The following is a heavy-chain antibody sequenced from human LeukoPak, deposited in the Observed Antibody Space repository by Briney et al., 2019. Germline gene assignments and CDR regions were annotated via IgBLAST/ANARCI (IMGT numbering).Heavy chain of an antibody. CDR3: ARERSSGGYFDY. D-gene: IGHD6-19*01. V-gene: IGHV3-30-3*01. J-gene: IGHJ4*02. CDR1: GFTFSSSW. Sequence: PGGSLRLSCAVSGFTFSSSWMHWVRQAPGKGLEWVAVISYDGSNKYYADSVKGRFTISRDNSKNTLYLQMNSLRAEDTAVYYCARERSSGGYFDYWGQGTLVTVSS. CDR2: ISYDGSNK.